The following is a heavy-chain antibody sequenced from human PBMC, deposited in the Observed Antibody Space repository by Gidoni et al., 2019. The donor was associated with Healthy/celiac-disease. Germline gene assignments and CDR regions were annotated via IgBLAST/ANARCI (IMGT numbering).Heavy chain of an antibody. CDR3: ARQLDYYGSGSYRYYYYYYGMDV. D-gene: IGHD3-10*01. J-gene: IGHJ6*02. CDR2: IYPGDSDT. V-gene: IGHV5-51*01. Sequence: EVQLVQSGAEVKKPGESLKISCKGSGYSFTSYWIGWVRQMPGKGLEWMGIIYPGDSDTRYSPSFQGQVTISADKSISTAYLQWSSLKASDTAMYYCARQLDYYGSGSYRYYYYYYGMDVWGQGTTVTVSS. CDR1: GYSFTSYW.